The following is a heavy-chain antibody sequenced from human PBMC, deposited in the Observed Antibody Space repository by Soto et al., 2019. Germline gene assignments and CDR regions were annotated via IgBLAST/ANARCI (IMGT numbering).Heavy chain of an antibody. CDR2: IMPVFPTP. J-gene: IGHJ6*02. CDR3: ARDKDRQQLGGNYYYILDV. CDR1: GGTFSTSA. D-gene: IGHD3-3*02. V-gene: IGHV1-69*12. Sequence: QVQLVQSGAEVKKPGSSVKVSCKASGGTFSTSAISWVRQAPGQGLEWVGGIMPVFPTPDYAQKFQGRVTITADESTTTAYLELTCLRTDDTAVYYCARDKDRQQLGGNYYYILDVWGQGTAITVSS.